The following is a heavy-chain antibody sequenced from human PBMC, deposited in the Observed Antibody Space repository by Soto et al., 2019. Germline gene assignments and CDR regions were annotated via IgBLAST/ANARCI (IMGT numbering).Heavy chain of an antibody. CDR2: INPGGGST. J-gene: IGHJ4*02. CDR1: GYTFTNFF. CDR3: ARDFGSLVAVAGTCYFDY. Sequence: QVQLVQSGAEVKGPGASVKISCKASGYTFTNFFIHWVRQAPGQGLEWMGIINPGGGSTDYAQKFKGRVTLTRDASTNTVHMELSSLRSEDTAVYYCARDFGSLVAVAGTCYFDYWGQGTLVTVSS. V-gene: IGHV1-46*01. D-gene: IGHD6-19*01.